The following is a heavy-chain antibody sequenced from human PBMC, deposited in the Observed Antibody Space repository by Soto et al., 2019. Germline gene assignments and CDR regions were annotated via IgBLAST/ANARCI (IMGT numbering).Heavy chain of an antibody. CDR3: ARGFHSFDI. CDR2: SRNKASGYTT. J-gene: IGHJ3*02. V-gene: IGHV3-72*01. CDR1: GFTFSDHY. Sequence: EVQVVESGGGLVQPGGSLRLSCAASGFTFSDHYMDWVRQAPGKGLEWIARSRNKASGYTTVYAASVRGKFTISRDDSRSSLYLQMNSLNTEDTAVYYCARGFHSFDIWGRGTVVTVSS.